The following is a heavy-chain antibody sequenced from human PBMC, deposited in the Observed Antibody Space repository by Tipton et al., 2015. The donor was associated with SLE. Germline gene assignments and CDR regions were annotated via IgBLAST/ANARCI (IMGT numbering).Heavy chain of an antibody. V-gene: IGHV4-39*07. CDR3: ARDPNGGYGSFDY. D-gene: IGHD7-27*01. J-gene: IGHJ4*02. CDR1: GGSISRIGYN. CDR2: VYYTGSA. Sequence: TLSLTCTVTGGSISRIGYNWGWIRQPPGKGLEWIGSVYYTGSAYYSPSFKSRVTISVDTPKNQFSLKLSSVTAADTAVYYCARDPNGGYGSFDYWGLGALVTVSS.